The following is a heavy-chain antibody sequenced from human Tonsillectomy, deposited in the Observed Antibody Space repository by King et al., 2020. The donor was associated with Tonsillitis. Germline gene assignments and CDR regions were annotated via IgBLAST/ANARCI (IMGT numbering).Heavy chain of an antibody. Sequence: QLVQSGAEVKKPGASVKVSCKASGYTFTSYAMHWVRQAPGQRLEWMGWINAGNGNTKYSQKFQGRVTITRDTSASTAYMELSSLGSEDKAVYYCASPAHPVYCSSTSCYMYYYYGMDVWGQGTTVTVSS. J-gene: IGHJ6*02. CDR1: GYTFTSYA. V-gene: IGHV1-3*01. D-gene: IGHD2-2*02. CDR3: ASPAHPVYCSSTSCYMYYYYGMDV. CDR2: INAGNGNT.